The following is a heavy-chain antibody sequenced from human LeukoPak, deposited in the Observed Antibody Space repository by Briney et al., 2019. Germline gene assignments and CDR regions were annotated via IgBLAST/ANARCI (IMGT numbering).Heavy chain of an antibody. CDR2: IGNSNSGSAT. V-gene: IGHV3-11*01. CDR3: AKDIVAAGLFFDY. Sequence: GGSLRLSCAASGFSFSDYYMGWIRQAPGKGLDWVSFIGNSNSGSATYYADSVKGRFTISRDNAKNSLYLQMDSLRAEDTAVYHCAKDIVAAGLFFDYWGQGTLVTVSS. D-gene: IGHD6-13*01. J-gene: IGHJ4*02. CDR1: GFSFSDYY.